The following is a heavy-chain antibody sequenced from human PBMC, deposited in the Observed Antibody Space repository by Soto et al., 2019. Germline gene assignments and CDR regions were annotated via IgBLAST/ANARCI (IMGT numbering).Heavy chain of an antibody. V-gene: IGHV6-1*01. CDR3: ARDLHGPIVVVTAIYAFDI. J-gene: IGHJ3*02. D-gene: IGHD2-21*02. Sequence: SQTLSLTCAISGDSVSSNSAAWNWIRQSPSRGLEWLGRTYYRSKWYNDYAVSVKSRITFNPDTSKNQFCLQLNSVTPEDTAVYYCARDLHGPIVVVTAIYAFDIWGQGTMVTVSS. CDR2: TYYRSKWYN. CDR1: GDSVSSNSAA.